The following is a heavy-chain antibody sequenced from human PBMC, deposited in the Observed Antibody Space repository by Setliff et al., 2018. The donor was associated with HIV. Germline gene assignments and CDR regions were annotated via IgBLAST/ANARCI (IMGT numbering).Heavy chain of an antibody. V-gene: IGHV4-34*01. CDR3: ARNVAATSAFDI. CDR1: GGSFNDYY. D-gene: IGHD6-19*01. Sequence: SETLSLTCAVYGGSFNDYYWTWIRQPPGKGLEWIGEIDHSGSTYYNPSLKSRVSISVDTSKNQFSLKLTSVTAADTAVYYCARNVAATSAFDIWGRGTMVTVSS. J-gene: IGHJ3*02. CDR2: IDHSGST.